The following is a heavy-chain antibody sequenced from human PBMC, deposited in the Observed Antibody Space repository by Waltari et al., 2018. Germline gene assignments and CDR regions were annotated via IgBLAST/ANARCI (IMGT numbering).Heavy chain of an antibody. V-gene: IGHV3-21*01. CDR1: GFAFSSYH. J-gene: IGHJ3*02. Sequence: EVQLVESGGGLAKPGGSLRLSCTASGFAFSSYHMPWVRQAPGKGLGWLSSISSASTFISYADSLKGRFRISRDNAKNTVSLLMNSLRAEDTAVYYCAREDRQVGLLGALDIWGQGTFVTVSS. D-gene: IGHD1-7*01. CDR3: AREDRQVGLLGALDI. CDR2: ISSASTFI.